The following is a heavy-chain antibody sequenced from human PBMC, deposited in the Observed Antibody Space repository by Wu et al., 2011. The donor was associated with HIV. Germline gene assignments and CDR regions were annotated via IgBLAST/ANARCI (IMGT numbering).Heavy chain of an antibody. CDR2: INPNSGGT. J-gene: IGHJ3*01. CDR1: GYTFTGYY. Sequence: GREVKKPGAVSEGRPARASGYTFTGYYMHWVRQAPGQGLEWMGWINPNSGGTNYAQKFQGRVTMTRDTSISTAYMELSRLRSDDTAVYYCARGTGTIFGVPRGWGQGTMVTVSS. V-gene: IGHV1-2*02. CDR3: ARGTGTIFGVPRG. D-gene: IGHD3-3*01.